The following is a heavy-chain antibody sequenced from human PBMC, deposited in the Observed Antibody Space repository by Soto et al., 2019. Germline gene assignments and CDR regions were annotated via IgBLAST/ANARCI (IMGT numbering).Heavy chain of an antibody. J-gene: IGHJ4*02. V-gene: IGHV3-73*01. CDR2: IRDKANSYAT. D-gene: IGHD3-10*01. CDR3: AKESYNRRTDFDY. Sequence: GGSLRLSCAASGFTFSGSAIHWVRQASGKGLEWVGRIRDKANSYATAYTESVKGRFTISRDDSKNTLYLQMNSLRAEDTALYYCAKESYNRRTDFDYWGQGTLVTVSS. CDR1: GFTFSGSA.